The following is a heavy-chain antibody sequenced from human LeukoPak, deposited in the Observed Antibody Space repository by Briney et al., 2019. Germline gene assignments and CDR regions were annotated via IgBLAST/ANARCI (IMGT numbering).Heavy chain of an antibody. V-gene: IGHV1-24*01. Sequence: ASVKVSCKVSGYTLTELSMHWVRQAPGKGREWMGGFDPEDGETIYAQKFQGRVTMTEDTSTDTAYMELSSLRSEDTAVYYCATGPSPNWNAPYFDYWGQGTLVTVSS. J-gene: IGHJ4*02. CDR2: FDPEDGET. CDR1: GYTLTELS. D-gene: IGHD1-1*01. CDR3: ATGPSPNWNAPYFDY.